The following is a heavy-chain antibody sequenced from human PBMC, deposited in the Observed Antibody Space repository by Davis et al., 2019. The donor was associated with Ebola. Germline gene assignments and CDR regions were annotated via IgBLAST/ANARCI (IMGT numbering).Heavy chain of an antibody. CDR2: IYYSGST. D-gene: IGHD2/OR15-2a*01. J-gene: IGHJ4*02. CDR1: GGSISSSSYY. CDR3: ARHPTFDGALDF. V-gene: IGHV4-39*01. Sequence: SETLSLTCTVSGGSISSSSYYWGWIRKPPGKGLEWIGSIYYSGSTYYNPSLKSRVTISVDTSKNQFSLKLTSVTAADTAVYYCARHPTFDGALDFCRQGTLVTVSS.